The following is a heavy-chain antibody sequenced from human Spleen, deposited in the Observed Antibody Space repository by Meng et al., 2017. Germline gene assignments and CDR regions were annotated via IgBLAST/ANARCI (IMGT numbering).Heavy chain of an antibody. V-gene: IGHV4-39*07. J-gene: IGHJ4*02. Sequence: SETLSLTCTVSGGSISSRSYYWGWIRQPPGKGLEWIGSVYYSGSTSYNPSLKSRVTISVDTSKNQFSLKLSSVTAADTAVYYCARLGGWSGLVSYYFDFWGQGTLVTVSS. CDR1: GGSISSRSYY. CDR2: VYYSGST. D-gene: IGHD6-19*01. CDR3: ARLGGWSGLVSYYFDF.